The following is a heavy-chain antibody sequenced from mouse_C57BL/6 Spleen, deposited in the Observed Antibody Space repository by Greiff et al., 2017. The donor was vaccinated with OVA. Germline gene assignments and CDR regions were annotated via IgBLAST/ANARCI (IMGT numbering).Heavy chain of an antibody. CDR3: ARGPYYGSSPWFAY. Sequence: VQLQQPGAELVKPGASVKMSCKASGYTFTSYWITWVKQRPGQGLEWIGDIYPGSGSTNYNEKFKSKATLTVDTSSSTAYMQLSSLTSEDSAVYYGARGPYYGSSPWFAYWGQGNLGNGSA. D-gene: IGHD1-1*01. CDR1: GYTFTSYW. J-gene: IGHJ3*01. V-gene: IGHV1-55*01. CDR2: IYPGSGST.